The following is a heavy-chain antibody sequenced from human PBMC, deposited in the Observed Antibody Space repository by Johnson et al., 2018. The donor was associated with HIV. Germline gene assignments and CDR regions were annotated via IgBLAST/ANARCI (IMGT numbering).Heavy chain of an antibody. Sequence: VQLVESGGGLVQPGGSLRLSCAASGFTFSSYWMSWVRQAPGKGLEWVANIKQDGSEKYYVDSVKGRFTISRDNAKNSLYLQMNSLRAEDTAVYYCARDQGGKWLAYDAFDIWGQGTMVTVSS. V-gene: IGHV3-7*01. J-gene: IGHJ3*02. CDR1: GFTFSSYW. D-gene: IGHD6-19*01. CDR2: IKQDGSEK. CDR3: ARDQGGKWLAYDAFDI.